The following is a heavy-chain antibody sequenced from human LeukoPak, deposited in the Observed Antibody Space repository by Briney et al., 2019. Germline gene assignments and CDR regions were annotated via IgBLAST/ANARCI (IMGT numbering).Heavy chain of an antibody. J-gene: IGHJ5*02. D-gene: IGHD4-11*01. V-gene: IGHV3-7*01. CDR1: GFTFSTSW. CDR3: ARASYSPNWFDP. Sequence: PGGSLRLSCAASGFTFSTSWMSWVRQAPGKGLEWVANIKHDGREKSYVHSVKGRFTISRDNARNSLYLQMNSLRAEDTAVYYCARASYSPNWFDPWGQGTLVTVSS. CDR2: IKHDGREK.